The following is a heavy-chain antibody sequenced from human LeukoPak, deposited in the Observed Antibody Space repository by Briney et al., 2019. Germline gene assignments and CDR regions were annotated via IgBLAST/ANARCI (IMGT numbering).Heavy chain of an antibody. CDR1: GYTFTSYA. Sequence: GASVKVSCKASGYTFTSYAMNWVRQAPGQGLEWMGWINTNTGNPTYAQGFTGQFVFSLDTSVSTAYLQISGLKAEDTAVYYCARDPLVHSSSWDWFDPWGQGTLVTVSS. V-gene: IGHV7-4-1*02. CDR2: INTNTGNP. CDR3: ARDPLVHSSSWDWFDP. J-gene: IGHJ5*02. D-gene: IGHD6-13*01.